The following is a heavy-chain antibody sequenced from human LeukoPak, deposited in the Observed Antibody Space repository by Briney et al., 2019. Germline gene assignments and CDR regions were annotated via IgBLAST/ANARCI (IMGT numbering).Heavy chain of an antibody. CDR2: IYYSGTT. D-gene: IGHD4-17*01. J-gene: IGHJ6*02. CDR1: GGSISYYY. CDR3: AREDPQTTVPEGMDV. Sequence: SETLSLTCTVSGGSISYYYWSWIRQSPGKGLEWVGYIYYSGTTNYNPSLKSRVTISVDTSKNQFSLQLRSVTAADTAVYYCAREDPQTTVPEGMDVWGQGTTVTVSS. V-gene: IGHV4-59*01.